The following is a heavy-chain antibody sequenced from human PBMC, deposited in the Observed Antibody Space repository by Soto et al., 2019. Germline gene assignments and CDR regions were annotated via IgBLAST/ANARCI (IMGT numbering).Heavy chain of an antibody. D-gene: IGHD3-9*01. J-gene: IGHJ4*02. Sequence: PSETLSLTCTVSGGPISRSYWSWIRQPPGKGLEWIGYIYYSGSTNYNPSLKSRVTISVDTSKNQFSLRLSSVTAADTAVYYFGGTERNYDIFTGNHETDYWGQGTLVTVSS. CDR3: GGTERNYDIFTGNHETDY. CDR1: GGPISRSY. V-gene: IGHV4-59*01. CDR2: IYYSGST.